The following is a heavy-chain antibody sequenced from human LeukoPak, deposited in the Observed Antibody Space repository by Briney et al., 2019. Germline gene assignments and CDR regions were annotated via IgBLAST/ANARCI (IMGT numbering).Heavy chain of an antibody. CDR2: INPSGGST. J-gene: IGHJ6*02. Sequence: ASVKVSCKASGYTFTSYYMHWVRQAPGQGLEWMGIINPSGGSTSYAQKFQGRVTMTRDTSTSTVYMELSSLRSEDTAVYYCARWEVVPAAHTGQYNWNWVDVWGQGTTVTVSS. V-gene: IGHV1-46*01. CDR1: GYTFTSYY. D-gene: IGHD2-2*01. CDR3: ARWEVVPAAHTGQYNWNWVDV.